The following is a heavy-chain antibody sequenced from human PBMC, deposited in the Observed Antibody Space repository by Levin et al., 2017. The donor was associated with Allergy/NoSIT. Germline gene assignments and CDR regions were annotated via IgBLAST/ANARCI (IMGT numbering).Heavy chain of an antibody. CDR2: ISYDGSNK. CDR3: ARSSSVVGAPTMEFDY. D-gene: IGHD6-6*01. CDR1: GFTFSSYA. J-gene: IGHJ4*02. Sequence: AGGSLRLSCAASGFTFSSYAMHWVRQAPGKGLEWVAVISYDGSNKYYADSVKGRFTISRDNSKNTLYLQMNSLRAEDTAVYYCARSSSVVGAPTMEFDYWGQGTLVTVSS. V-gene: IGHV3-30-3*01.